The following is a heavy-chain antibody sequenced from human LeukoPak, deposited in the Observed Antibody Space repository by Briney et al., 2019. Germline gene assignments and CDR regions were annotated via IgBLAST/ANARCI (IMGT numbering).Heavy chain of an antibody. CDR3: ARSSAAAGPTHNWFGP. V-gene: IGHV4-39*01. Sequence: SETLSLTCCVSGGSISSSSKYWGWIRQPPGKGLEWIGSIYYSGDTYYNPSLRSRVTISVDTSKNQFSLKLTSVTAADTAVYYCARSSAAAGPTHNWFGPWGQGTLVTVPS. CDR1: GGSISSSSKY. J-gene: IGHJ5*02. D-gene: IGHD6-13*01. CDR2: IYYSGDT.